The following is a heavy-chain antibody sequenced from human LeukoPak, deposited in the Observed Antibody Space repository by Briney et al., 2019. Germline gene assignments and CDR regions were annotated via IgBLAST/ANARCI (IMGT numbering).Heavy chain of an antibody. CDR1: GYSISSGYY. Sequence: PSETLSLTCTVSGYSISSGYYWGWIRQPPGKGLEWIGSIYHSGSTYYNPSLKSRVTISVDTSKNQFSLKLSSVTAADTAVYYCARDLNRFGELYGAFDDWGQGTLVTVSS. CDR3: ARDLNRFGELYGAFDD. CDR2: IYHSGST. J-gene: IGHJ4*02. V-gene: IGHV4-38-2*02. D-gene: IGHD3-10*01.